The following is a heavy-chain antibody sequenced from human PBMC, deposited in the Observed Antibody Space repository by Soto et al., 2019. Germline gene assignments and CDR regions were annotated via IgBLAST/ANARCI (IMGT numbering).Heavy chain of an antibody. V-gene: IGHV3-30*04. Sequence: GGSLRLSCAASGFKFRSYVFRWVRQAPGKGLEWVAVISYDGSDEHYTDSVKGRFTISRDNSRDTVYLQMRGLRSEDTAVYYCDSVGEYGDSPYHHYATDVWGQGTTVTVSS. CDR2: ISYDGSDE. D-gene: IGHD2-15*01. CDR3: DSVGEYGDSPYHHYATDV. CDR1: GFKFRSYV. J-gene: IGHJ6*02.